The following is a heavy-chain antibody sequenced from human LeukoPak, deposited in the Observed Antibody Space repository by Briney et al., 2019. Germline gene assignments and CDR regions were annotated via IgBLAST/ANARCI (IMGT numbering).Heavy chain of an antibody. D-gene: IGHD3-22*01. CDR1: GGSISSGGYS. CDR3: AREGDSSGYHAFDI. CDR2: IYHSGST. Sequence: PSETLSLTCAVSGGSISSGGYSWSWIRQPPGKGLEWIGYIYHSGSTYYNPSLKSRVTISVDRSKNQFSLKLSSVTAADTAVYYCAREGDSSGYHAFDIWGQGTMVTVSS. V-gene: IGHV4-30-2*01. J-gene: IGHJ3*02.